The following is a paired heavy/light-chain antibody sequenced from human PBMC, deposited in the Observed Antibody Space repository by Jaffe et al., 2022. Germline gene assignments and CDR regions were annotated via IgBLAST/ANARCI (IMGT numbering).Heavy chain of an antibody. V-gene: IGHV3-30*02. J-gene: IGHJ3*01. Sequence: QVQLVESGGGVVQPGGSLRLSCVASGFTFSTYGMHWVRQTLGKGLEWVAFIRNDGSNEYYADSVKGRFTISRDNSKNTLYLQMNSLRTEDTAVYYCARGDFSWGLGTMVTVSS. CDR2: IRNDGSNE. CDR3: ARGDFS. CDR1: GFTFSTYG.
Light chain of an antibody. CDR2: KVS. CDR3: MQGSHWPPWT. J-gene: IGKJ1*01. V-gene: IGKV2-30*01. CDR1: QSLVYSDGNTY. Sequence: DVVMTQSPLSLPVTLGQPASISCRSSQSLVYSDGNTYLNWFQQRPGQSPRRLIYKVSNRESGVPDRFSGSGSGTDFTLKISGVEAEDVGVYYCMQGSHWPPWTFGQGTKVEIK.